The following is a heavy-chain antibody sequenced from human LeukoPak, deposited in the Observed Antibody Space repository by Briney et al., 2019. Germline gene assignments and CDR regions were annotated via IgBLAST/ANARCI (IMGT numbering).Heavy chain of an antibody. J-gene: IGHJ4*02. Sequence: SETLSLTCTVSGGSMNYNYWRWIRQPPGKGLEWIGYIYYSGNTKYNPSLESRVTISIDTSKNQFSLKLSSVTAADTAVYYCARDVMDRGGSIFDFWGQGTLVTVSS. CDR1: GGSMNYNY. CDR2: IYYSGNT. V-gene: IGHV4-59*01. D-gene: IGHD3-10*01. CDR3: ARDVMDRGGSIFDF.